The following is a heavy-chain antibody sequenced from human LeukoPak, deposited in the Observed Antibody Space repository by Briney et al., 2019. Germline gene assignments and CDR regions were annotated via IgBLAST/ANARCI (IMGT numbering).Heavy chain of an antibody. V-gene: IGHV3-74*01. CDR3: ARRAGAYSHPYDY. CDR2: IKTDGSIT. J-gene: IGHJ4*02. CDR1: GFSFSVFW. D-gene: IGHD4/OR15-4a*01. Sequence: GGSLRLSCAASGFSFSVFWMHWVRQAPGKVPVWVSRIKTDGSITNYADSVKGRFTISRDNSKNTLYLQMNSLRAEDTAVYYCARRAGAYSHPYDYWGQGTLVTVSS.